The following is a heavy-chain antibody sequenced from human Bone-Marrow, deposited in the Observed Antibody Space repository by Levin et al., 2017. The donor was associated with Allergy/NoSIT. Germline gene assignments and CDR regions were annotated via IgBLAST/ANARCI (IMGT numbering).Heavy chain of an antibody. D-gene: IGHD1-7*01. J-gene: IGHJ3*02. Sequence: GASVKVSCKASGYNFIGEYMHWVRQAPGQGLEWMAWINPDSGATNYAQNFEGRVTLTRDTSIYTAYMEFNSLTSDDTAVYYCASFSGSTGARAFDIWGQGTMVTVSS. CDR1: GYNFIGEY. V-gene: IGHV1-2*02. CDR2: INPDSGAT. CDR3: ASFSGSTGARAFDI.